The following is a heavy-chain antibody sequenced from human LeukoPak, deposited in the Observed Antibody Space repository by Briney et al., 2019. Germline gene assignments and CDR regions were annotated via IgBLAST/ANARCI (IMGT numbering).Heavy chain of an antibody. CDR2: TSWKSGYI. Sequence: GGSLRLSCEASGFTFDDYAMHWVRQAPGKGLEWVSGTSWKSGYIGYADSVQGRFTISRDNAKSSLYLQMNSLRAEDTALYYCAKVSDSGSYYFDYWGQGTLVTVSS. V-gene: IGHV3-9*01. D-gene: IGHD1-26*01. CDR3: AKVSDSGSYYFDY. J-gene: IGHJ4*02. CDR1: GFTFDDYA.